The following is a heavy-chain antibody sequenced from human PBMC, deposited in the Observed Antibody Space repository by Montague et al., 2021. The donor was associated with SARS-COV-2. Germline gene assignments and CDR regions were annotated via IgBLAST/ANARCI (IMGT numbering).Heavy chain of an antibody. J-gene: IGHJ4*02. CDR1: GFTFSSYA. CDR3: ASRYDLLTGYYPFDY. V-gene: IGHV3-30*04. D-gene: IGHD3-9*01. Sequence: SLRLSCAVSGFTFSSYAMHWVRQAPGKGLEWVAVISYDGSSKYYADSVKGRFTISRDNSKNTLYLQMNSLRAEDTAVYYCASRYDLLTGYYPFDYWGQGTLVTVSS. CDR2: ISYDGSSK.